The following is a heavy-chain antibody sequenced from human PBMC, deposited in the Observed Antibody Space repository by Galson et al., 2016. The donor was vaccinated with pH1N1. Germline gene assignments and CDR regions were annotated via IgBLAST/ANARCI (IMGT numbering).Heavy chain of an antibody. J-gene: IGHJ1*01. CDR1: GFTFSSCG. CDR3: AKDCGMGGDRDT. V-gene: IGHV3-30*19. CDR2: ILYNGNDK. Sequence: LRLSCAASGFTFSSCGIYWVRQAPGKGLEWVGNILYNGNDKYYADSVKGRFTISRDDSKDTVYLQMDRLRREDTAFYYCAKDCGMGGDRDTWGQGTLVTVSS. D-gene: IGHD3-10*01.